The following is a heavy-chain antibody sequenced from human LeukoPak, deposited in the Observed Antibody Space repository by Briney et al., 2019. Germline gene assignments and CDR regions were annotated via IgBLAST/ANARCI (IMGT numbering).Heavy chain of an antibody. D-gene: IGHD3-3*01. CDR2: IKLDGSEK. Sequence: GGSLRLSCAASGFTFSSYWMSWVRQAPGKGLEWVANIKLDGSEKYYVDSVKGRFTISRDNAKNSLYLQMNSLRAEDTAVYYCAREIRFLEWLLPYYYYGMDVWGQGTTVTVSS. CDR1: GFTFSSYW. V-gene: IGHV3-7*01. CDR3: AREIRFLEWLLPYYYYGMDV. J-gene: IGHJ6*02.